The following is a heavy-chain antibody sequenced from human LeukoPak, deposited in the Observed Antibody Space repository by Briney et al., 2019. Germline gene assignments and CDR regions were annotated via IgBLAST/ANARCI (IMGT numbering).Heavy chain of an antibody. Sequence: GGSLRLSCAASGFTFSSYWMHWVRQAPGRGLVWVSRINTDGSSTSYADSVKGRFTISRDNAKNTLYLQMNSLRAEDTAVYYCARGTYGLRIDNWFDPWGQGTLVTVSS. CDR1: GFTFSSYW. D-gene: IGHD1-26*01. J-gene: IGHJ5*02. CDR2: INTDGSST. V-gene: IGHV3-74*01. CDR3: ARGTYGLRIDNWFDP.